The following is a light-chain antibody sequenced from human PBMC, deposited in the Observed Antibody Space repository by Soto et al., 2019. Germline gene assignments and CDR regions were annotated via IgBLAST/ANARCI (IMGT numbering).Light chain of an antibody. CDR3: GTWDSSLTVWV. CDR1: SSNIGNNF. Sequence: QSVLTQPPSVSAAPGQTVTISCAGSSSNIGNNFVSWHQQLPGTAPKLLIYENNKRPSGIPDRFSGSKSGTSASLGITGLQTGDEAVYYCGTWDSSLTVWVFGGGTKLTVL. J-gene: IGLJ3*02. V-gene: IGLV1-51*02. CDR2: ENN.